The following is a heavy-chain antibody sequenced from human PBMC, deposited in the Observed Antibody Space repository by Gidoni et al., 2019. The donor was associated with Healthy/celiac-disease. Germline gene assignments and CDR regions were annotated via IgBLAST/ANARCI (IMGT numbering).Heavy chain of an antibody. CDR3: ARGKGYCTNGVCYEVHHYYYYYMDV. D-gene: IGHD2-8*01. V-gene: IGHV1-46*01. CDR2: INPRGGST. CDR1: GYTFTSYY. Sequence: QVQLVQSGAEVKKPGASVTVSCKASGYTFTSYYMHWVRQAPGQGLEWMGIINPRGGSTSYAQKFQGRVTMTRDTSTSTVYMELSSLRSEDTAVYYCARGKGYCTNGVCYEVHHYYYYYMDVWGKGTTVTVSS. J-gene: IGHJ6*03.